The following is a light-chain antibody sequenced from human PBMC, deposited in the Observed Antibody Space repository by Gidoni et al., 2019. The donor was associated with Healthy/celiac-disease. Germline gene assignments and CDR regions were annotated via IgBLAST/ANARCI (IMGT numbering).Light chain of an antibody. CDR3: SSYTSSSTDV. V-gene: IGLV2-14*01. J-gene: IGLJ1*01. Sequence: SALTQPASVSGSPGQSLTISCTGTSSDVGGYNYVSWYQQHPGKAPKLMIYDVSNRPSGVSNRFSGSKSGNTASRTISGLQAEDEADYYCSSYTSSSTDVFGTGTKVTVL. CDR2: DVS. CDR1: SSDVGGYNY.